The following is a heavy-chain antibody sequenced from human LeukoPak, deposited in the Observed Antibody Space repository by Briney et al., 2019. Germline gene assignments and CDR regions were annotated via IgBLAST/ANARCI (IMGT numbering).Heavy chain of an antibody. CDR1: GGSFSGYY. V-gene: IGHV4-34*01. D-gene: IGHD6-19*01. Sequence: PSETLSLTCAVYGGSFSGYYWSWIRQPPGKGLEWIGEINHSGSTNYNPSLKSRVTISVDTSKNLFSLKLSSVTVADTAVYYCARGQWLDNYWGQGTLVTVSS. CDR3: ARGQWLDNY. CDR2: INHSGST. J-gene: IGHJ4*02.